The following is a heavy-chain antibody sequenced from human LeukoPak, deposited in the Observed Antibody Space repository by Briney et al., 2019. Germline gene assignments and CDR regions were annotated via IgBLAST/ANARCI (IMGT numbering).Heavy chain of an antibody. CDR1: GFPFSRYS. Sequence: GGSLRLSCAASGFPFSRYSMNWVRQAPGEGPEWVSSITSSSSNKDYVDSVKGRFTVSRDNAKNSLYLQMDSLRVEDTAVYYCARLREIPVFGVVTKSTSYFDYWGQGTLVTVSS. CDR3: ARLREIPVFGVVTKSTSYFDY. D-gene: IGHD3-3*01. J-gene: IGHJ4*02. CDR2: ITSSSSNK. V-gene: IGHV3-21*01.